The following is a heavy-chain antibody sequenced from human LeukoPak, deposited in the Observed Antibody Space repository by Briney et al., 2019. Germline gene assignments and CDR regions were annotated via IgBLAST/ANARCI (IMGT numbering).Heavy chain of an antibody. V-gene: IGHV3-74*01. CDR3: AKCRITIYGVADH. CDR1: GFTFSGYW. D-gene: IGHD3-3*01. CDR2: INNVGTTT. J-gene: IGHJ5*02. Sequence: GGSLRLSCAASGFTFSGYWMNWVRQAPGKGLVWVSRINNVGTTTSYADSVKGRFTISRDNAKNTLYLQMNSLRAEDTAVYYCAKCRITIYGVADHWGQGTLVTVSS.